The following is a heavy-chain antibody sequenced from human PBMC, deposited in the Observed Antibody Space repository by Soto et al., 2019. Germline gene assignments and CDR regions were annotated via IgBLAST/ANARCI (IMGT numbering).Heavy chain of an antibody. Sequence: ESGGGVVHPGRSLRLSCAASGFTFSSHGMHWVRQAPGKGLEWVSFIWYDGTNEKYPDSVKGRFTISRDNSKNTLYLQMNNLRADDTAVYYCARDLGLRFLEWFVDYWGQGTLVTVSS. V-gene: IGHV3-33*01. D-gene: IGHD3-3*01. CDR1: GFTFSSHG. J-gene: IGHJ4*02. CDR3: ARDLGLRFLEWFVDY. CDR2: IWYDGTNE.